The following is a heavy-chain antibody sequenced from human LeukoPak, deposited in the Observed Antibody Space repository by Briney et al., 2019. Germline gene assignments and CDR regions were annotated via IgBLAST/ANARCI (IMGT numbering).Heavy chain of an antibody. J-gene: IGHJ2*01. CDR1: GFIFNNYA. Sequence: GRSLRLSCAGSGFIFNNYAMHWVRQPPGKGLEWVSGISWNSGSIDYADSVKGRFTISRDDAKNSLYLQMDSLRTEDTALYYCVKSGGYATAIRYFDLWGRGTLVTVSS. V-gene: IGHV3-9*01. CDR3: VKSGGYATAIRYFDL. CDR2: ISWNSGSI. D-gene: IGHD2-21*02.